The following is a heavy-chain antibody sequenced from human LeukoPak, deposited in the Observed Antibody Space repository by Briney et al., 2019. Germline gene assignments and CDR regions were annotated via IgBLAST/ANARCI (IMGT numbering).Heavy chain of an antibody. D-gene: IGHD5-24*01. V-gene: IGHV3-7*01. J-gene: IGHJ4*02. CDR2: MNPDGSAV. CDR1: GFIFSASW. Sequence: GGSLRLXCAASGFIFSASWMMWVRQAPGKGLEWVASMNPDGSAVYYVDSVRGRFTISRDNPESSLYLQMNSLRVEDTALYYCARDRAYNSLDYWGQGTLVTVSP. CDR3: ARDRAYNSLDY.